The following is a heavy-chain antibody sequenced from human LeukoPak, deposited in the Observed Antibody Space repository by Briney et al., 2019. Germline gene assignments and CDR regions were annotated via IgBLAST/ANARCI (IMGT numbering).Heavy chain of an antibody. CDR3: ARGALKAAATDFDY. J-gene: IGHJ4*02. CDR1: GITFDDYG. V-gene: IGHV3-20*04. D-gene: IGHD6-13*01. Sequence: GGSLRLSCAASGITFDDYGMSWVRHAPGKGLEWVSGINWNGGSTGYADSVKGRFTIYRDNAKNSLYLQINSLRAEDTALYYCARGALKAAATDFDYWGQGTLVTVSS. CDR2: INWNGGST.